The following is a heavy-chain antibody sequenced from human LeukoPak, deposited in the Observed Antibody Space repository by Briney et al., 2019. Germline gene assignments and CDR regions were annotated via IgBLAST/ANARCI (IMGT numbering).Heavy chain of an antibody. CDR3: AVRTRGSYFDY. J-gene: IGHJ4*02. CDR2: ISSSGDRT. D-gene: IGHD1-26*01. CDR1: RFTFSTYA. V-gene: IGHV3-23*01. Sequence: GGSLRLSCAGSRFTFSTYAMSWVRQAPGKGLEWVSGISSSGDRTFYRDSVKGRFTISRDNSKNTLYLQLNSLRAEDTAAYHCAVRTRGSYFDYWGQGALVTVSS.